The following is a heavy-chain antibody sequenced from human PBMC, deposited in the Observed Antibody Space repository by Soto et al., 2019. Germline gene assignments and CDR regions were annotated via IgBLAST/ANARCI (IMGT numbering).Heavy chain of an antibody. CDR2: IWYDGSKK. Sequence: QVQLVESGGGVVQPGRSLRLSCAASGFTFRTYGMHWFRQAPGKGLEWVAVIWYDGSKKYYGDSVKGRFTISRDNPKNTLYLQMNSLRVEDTAVYYCARGNGRNSGDFDYWGQGMLVTVSS. CDR1: GFTFRTYG. J-gene: IGHJ4*02. CDR3: ARGNGRNSGDFDY. D-gene: IGHD4-4*01. V-gene: IGHV3-33*01.